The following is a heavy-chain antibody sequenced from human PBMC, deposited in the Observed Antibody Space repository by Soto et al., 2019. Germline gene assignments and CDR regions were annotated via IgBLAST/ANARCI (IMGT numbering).Heavy chain of an antibody. Sequence: SETLSLTCTVSGGSISSYYWSWIRQPPGKGLEWIGYIYYSGSTNYNPSLKSRVTISVDTSKNQFSLKLSSVTAAETAVYYCARDRVVDTYYYYGMDVWGQGTTVTVSS. CDR1: GGSISSYY. V-gene: IGHV4-59*01. D-gene: IGHD3-3*01. CDR2: IYYSGST. J-gene: IGHJ6*02. CDR3: ARDRVVDTYYYYGMDV.